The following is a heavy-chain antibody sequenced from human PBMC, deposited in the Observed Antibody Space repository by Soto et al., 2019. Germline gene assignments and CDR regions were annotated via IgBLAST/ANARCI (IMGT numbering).Heavy chain of an antibody. V-gene: IGHV3-15*01. D-gene: IGHD1-26*01. CDR1: GFTFSNAW. CDR2: IKSKTDGGTT. J-gene: IGHJ6*03. Sequence: EVQLVESGGGLVKPGGSLRLSCAASGFTFSNAWMSWVRQAPGKGLEWVGRIKSKTDGGTTDYAAPVKGRFTISRDDSRNTLYLQMNSLKTEDTAVYYCTTAGLLYDYYCMDVWGKGTTVTVSS. CDR3: TTAGLLYDYYCMDV.